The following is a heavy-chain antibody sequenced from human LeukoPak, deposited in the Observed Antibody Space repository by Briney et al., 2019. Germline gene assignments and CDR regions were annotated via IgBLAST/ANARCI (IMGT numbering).Heavy chain of an antibody. CDR1: VYTFTSYG. J-gene: IGHJ5*02. D-gene: IGHD3-10*01. CDR3: ARDTAWFGELLSWFDP. Sequence: ASVKVSCTASVYTFTSYGISWVRQAPAPALEWMGWIGPYNCNTNDAQKHQGRGTMTTDTSTSTAYMELRSLRSDDTAVYYCARDTAWFGELLSWFDPWGQGTLVTVSS. V-gene: IGHV1-18*04. CDR2: IGPYNCNT.